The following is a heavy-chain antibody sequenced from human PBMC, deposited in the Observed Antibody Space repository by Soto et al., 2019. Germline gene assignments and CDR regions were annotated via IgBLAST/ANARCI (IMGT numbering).Heavy chain of an antibody. J-gene: IGHJ6*03. Sequence: SDTLSLTCTVSGASISSYIWRWIRHPPGKGLEWIGYIYYSGSTNYNPSLKSRVTISVDTSKNQFSLKLTSVTAADTAVYYCARQGSSVGYYYHYYMDVWGKGTTVT. CDR1: GASISSYI. CDR3: ARQGSSVGYYYHYYMDV. CDR2: IYYSGST. V-gene: IGHV4-59*08. D-gene: IGHD6-6*01.